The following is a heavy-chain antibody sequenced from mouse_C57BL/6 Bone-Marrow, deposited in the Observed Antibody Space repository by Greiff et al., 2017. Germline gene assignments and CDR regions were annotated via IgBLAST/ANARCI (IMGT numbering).Heavy chain of an antibody. CDR1: GFTFSDYY. J-gene: IGHJ2*01. Sequence: EVQGVESGGGLVQPGGSLKLSCAASGFTFSDYYMYWVRQTPEKRLEWVAYISNGGGRTYYPDTVKGRFTISRDNAKNTLYLQMSRLKSEDTAMYYCARHGITGGYFDYWGQGTTLTVSS. V-gene: IGHV5-12*01. CDR3: ARHGITGGYFDY. D-gene: IGHD1-1*01. CDR2: ISNGGGRT.